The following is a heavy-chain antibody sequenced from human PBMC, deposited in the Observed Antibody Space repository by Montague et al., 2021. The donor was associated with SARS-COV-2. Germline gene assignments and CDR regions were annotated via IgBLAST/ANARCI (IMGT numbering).Heavy chain of an antibody. D-gene: IGHD6-25*01. CDR1: IGSISSSSYY. CDR3: ARDGYSSGWNGLHWFDP. Sequence: TLSLTCTVSIGSISSSSYYWSWIRQPAGKGLEWIGRIYTSGSTNYNPSLKGRVTISVDTSKNQFSLKLSSVTAADTAVYYCARDGYSSGWNGLHWFDPWGQGTLVTVPS. J-gene: IGHJ5*02. CDR2: IYTSGST. V-gene: IGHV4-61*02.